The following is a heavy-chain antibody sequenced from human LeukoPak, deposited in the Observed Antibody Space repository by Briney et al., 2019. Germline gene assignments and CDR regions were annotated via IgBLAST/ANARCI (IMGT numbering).Heavy chain of an antibody. Sequence: SQTLSLSCAISGDSVSSNSVTWNWIRQSPSRGLEWLGRTYYRSTWYNDYAVSVRGRITVNPDTSKNQFSLHLNSVTPEDTAVYYCARRLTQYDCFDPWGQGILVTVSS. CDR1: GDSVSSNSVT. CDR3: ARRLTQYDCFDP. J-gene: IGHJ5*02. V-gene: IGHV6-1*01. D-gene: IGHD2-2*01. CDR2: TYYRSTWYN.